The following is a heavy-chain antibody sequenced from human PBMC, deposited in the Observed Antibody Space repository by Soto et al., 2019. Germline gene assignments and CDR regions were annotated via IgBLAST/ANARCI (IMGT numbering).Heavy chain of an antibody. Sequence: SETLSLTCTVSGGSISSYYWSWIRQPPGKGLEWIGYIYYSGSTNYNPSLKSRVTISVDTSKNQFSLKLSSVTAADTAVYYCAAYCVVDCCDYHYYGMAFSSQGTTVTVS. V-gene: IGHV4-59*01. J-gene: IGHJ6*02. CDR1: GGSISSYY. CDR2: IYYSGST. D-gene: IGHD2-21*02. CDR3: AAYCVVDCCDYHYYGMAF.